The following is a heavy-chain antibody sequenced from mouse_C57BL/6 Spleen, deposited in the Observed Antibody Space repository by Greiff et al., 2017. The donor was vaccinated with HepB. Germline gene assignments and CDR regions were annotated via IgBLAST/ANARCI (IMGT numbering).Heavy chain of an antibody. CDR3: ARDYYGSPWFAY. V-gene: IGHV1-76*01. D-gene: IGHD1-1*01. Sequence: QVQLQQSGAELVRPGASVKLSCKASGYTFTDYYINWVKQRPGQGLEWIARIYPGSGNTYYNEKFKGKATLTAEKSSSTAYMQLSSLTSEDSAVYFCARDYYGSPWFAYWGQGTLVTVSA. CDR2: IYPGSGNT. J-gene: IGHJ3*01. CDR1: GYTFTDYY.